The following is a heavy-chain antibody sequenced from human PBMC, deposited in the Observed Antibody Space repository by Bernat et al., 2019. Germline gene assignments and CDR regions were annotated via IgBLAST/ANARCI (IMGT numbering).Heavy chain of an antibody. J-gene: IGHJ4*02. CDR2: ISGSGGST. D-gene: IGHD3-3*01. V-gene: IGHV3-23*01. CDR1: GFTFSSYA. CDR3: AKHYDFWSGYLDY. Sequence: EVQLLESGGGLVQPGGSLRLSCAASGFTFSSYAMSWVRQAPGKGLEWVSAISGSGGSTYSADSVNGRFTISRDNSKNTLYLQMNSLRAEDTAVYYCAKHYDFWSGYLDYWGQGTLVTVSS.